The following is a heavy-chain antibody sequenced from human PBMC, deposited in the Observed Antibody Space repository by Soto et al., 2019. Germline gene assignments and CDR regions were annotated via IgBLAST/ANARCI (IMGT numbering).Heavy chain of an antibody. CDR3: ARLCRYQLIKPYYDYSYMDV. Sequence: QVQLVQSGAEVKKPGASVKVSCKASGYTFTSYDINWVRQATGQGLEWMGWMNPNSGNTGYAQKFQGRVPMTRNTSISTAYMELSSLRSEDTDVYYCARLCRYQLIKPYYDYSYMDVWGNGTTVTVSS. D-gene: IGHD2-2*01. CDR2: MNPNSGNT. J-gene: IGHJ6*03. CDR1: GYTFTSYD. V-gene: IGHV1-8*01.